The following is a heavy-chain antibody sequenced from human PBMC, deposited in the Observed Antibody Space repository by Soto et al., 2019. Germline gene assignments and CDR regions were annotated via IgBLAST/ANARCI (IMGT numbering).Heavy chain of an antibody. D-gene: IGHD2-15*01. CDR2: ISSSSSYI. J-gene: IGHJ6*02. CDR3: ARKPVDGVVAANYYYYYYGMDV. V-gene: IGHV3-21*01. Sequence: GGSLRLSCAASGFTFSSYSMNWVRQAPGKGLEWVSSISSSSSYIYYADSVKGRFTISRDNAKNSLYLQMNSLRAEDTAVYYCARKPVDGVVAANYYYYYYGMDVWGQGTTVTVSS. CDR1: GFTFSSYS.